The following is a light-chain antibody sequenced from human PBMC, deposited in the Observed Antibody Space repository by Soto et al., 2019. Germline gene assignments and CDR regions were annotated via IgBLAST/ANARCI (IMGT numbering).Light chain of an antibody. V-gene: IGKV1-5*01. CDR3: QQYDNYPLT. CDR2: DAS. Sequence: DIQMTQYPATLSASVGDRVTITCRASQSVRSWLAWYQQKPGTAPKLLIFDASRLESGVPSRFSGSASGTEFTLTISSLQPDDFATYYCQQYDNYPLTFGGGTKVDIK. CDR1: QSVRSW. J-gene: IGKJ4*01.